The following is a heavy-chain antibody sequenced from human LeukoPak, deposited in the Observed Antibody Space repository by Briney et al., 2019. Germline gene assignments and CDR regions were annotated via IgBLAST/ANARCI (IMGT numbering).Heavy chain of an antibody. CDR3: ARVEEGYGSGRRENYYYYYMDV. J-gene: IGHJ6*03. Sequence: PSETLSLTCTVSGGSISSYYWSWIRQPPGKGLEWIGYIYYSGSTNYKPSLKSQATISVDTSKNQFSLKLSSVTAADTAVYYCARVEEGYGSGRRENYYYYYMDVWGKGTTVTISS. V-gene: IGHV4-59*01. CDR2: IYYSGST. CDR1: GGSISSYY. D-gene: IGHD3-10*01.